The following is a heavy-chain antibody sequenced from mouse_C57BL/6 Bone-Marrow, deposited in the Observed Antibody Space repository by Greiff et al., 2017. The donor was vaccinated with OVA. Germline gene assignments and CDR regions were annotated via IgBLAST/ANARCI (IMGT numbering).Heavy chain of an antibody. V-gene: IGHV1-19*01. CDR3: ARSGDYDRGYAMDY. CDR1: GYTFTDYY. CDR2: INPYNGGT. D-gene: IGHD2-4*01. J-gene: IGHJ4*01. Sequence: EVQLQQSGPVLVKPGASVKMSCKASGYTFTDYYMNWVKQSHGKSLEWIGVINPYNGGTSYNQKFKGKATLTVDKSSSTAYMELNSLTSEDSAVYYCARSGDYDRGYAMDYWGQGTSVTVSS.